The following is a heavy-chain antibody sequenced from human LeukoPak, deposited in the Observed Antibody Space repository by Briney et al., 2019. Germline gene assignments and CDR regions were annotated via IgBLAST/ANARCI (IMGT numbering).Heavy chain of an antibody. Sequence: PGGSLRLSCAASGFTFSRYWMHWVRQAPGKGLVWVSRINSDGSSTSYADSVKGRFTISRDNAKNTLYLQMNSLIAEDAAVYYCARDPAGYGLDYWGEGTLVTVSS. J-gene: IGHJ4*02. CDR3: ARDPAGYGLDY. V-gene: IGHV3-74*01. CDR1: GFTFSRYW. CDR2: INSDGSST. D-gene: IGHD2-15*01.